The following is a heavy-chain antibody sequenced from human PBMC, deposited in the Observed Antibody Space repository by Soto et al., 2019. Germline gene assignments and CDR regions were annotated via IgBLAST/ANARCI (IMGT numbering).Heavy chain of an antibody. V-gene: IGHV1-18*01. J-gene: IGHJ6*02. CDR1: GYSFTTYG. CDR3: AREGPAPYYYYGMDV. Sequence: QVQLVQSRGEVKKPGASVKVSCKTSGYSFTTYGISWVRQAPGQGLEWMGWINGYNGNTNYAQNLQGRVTMTTDTSTSTAYMELRSLRSDDTAVYYCAREGPAPYYYYGMDVWGQGSTVTVSS. CDR2: INGYNGNT.